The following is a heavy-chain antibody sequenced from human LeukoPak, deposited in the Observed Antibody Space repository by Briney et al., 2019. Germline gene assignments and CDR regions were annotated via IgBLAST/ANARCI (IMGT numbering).Heavy chain of an antibody. Sequence: PGGSLRLSCAASGFTFSSYWMSWVRQAPGKGLEWVANIKQDGSEKYYVDSVKGRFTISRDNAKNSLYLQMNSLRAEDTAVYYCARDRLFTYDYGDYSRRAWGQGTLVTVSS. J-gene: IGHJ5*02. CDR2: IKQDGSEK. CDR3: ARDRLFTYDYGDYSRRA. D-gene: IGHD4-17*01. CDR1: GFTFSSYW. V-gene: IGHV3-7*01.